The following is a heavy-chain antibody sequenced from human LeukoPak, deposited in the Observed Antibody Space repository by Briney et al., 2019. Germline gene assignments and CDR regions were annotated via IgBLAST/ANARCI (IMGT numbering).Heavy chain of an antibody. V-gene: IGHV3-23*01. CDR1: GFTFSSYD. Sequence: GGSLRLSCAAAGFTFSSYDMSWVRQAPGKGLEWVSSISGSGGSTYYADSVKGRFSISRDNSKNTLYLQMNSLRAGDTAVYYCAKGWSTSCYCPGIWGQGTMVTVSS. CDR3: AKGWSTSCYCPGI. D-gene: IGHD2-2*01. CDR2: ISGSGGST. J-gene: IGHJ3*02.